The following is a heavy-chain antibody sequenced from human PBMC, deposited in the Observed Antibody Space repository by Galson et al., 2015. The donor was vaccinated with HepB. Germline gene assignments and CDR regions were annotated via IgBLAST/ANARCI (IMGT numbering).Heavy chain of an antibody. J-gene: IGHJ4*02. CDR3: ARKYSSSWPFDY. V-gene: IGHV4-30-4*01. D-gene: IGHD6-13*01. CDR2: IYYSGST. Sequence: TLSLTCTVSGGSISSGDYYWSWIRQPPGKGLEWIGYIYYSGSTYYNPSLKSRVTISVDTSKNQFSLKLSSVTAADTAVYYCARKYSSSWPFDYWGQGTLVTVSS. CDR1: GGSISSGDYY.